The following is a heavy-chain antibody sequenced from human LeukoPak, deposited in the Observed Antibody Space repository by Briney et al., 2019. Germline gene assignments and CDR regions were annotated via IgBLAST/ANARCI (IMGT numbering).Heavy chain of an antibody. CDR1: GGSFSGYY. D-gene: IGHD3-22*01. CDR2: INHSGST. Sequence: PSETLSLTCAVYGGSFSGYYWSWIRQPPGKGLEWIGEINHSGSTNYNPSLKSRVTISVDTSKNQFSLKLSSVTAADTAVYYCARAIRITMIVNWGQGTLVTVSS. V-gene: IGHV4-34*01. CDR3: ARAIRITMIVN. J-gene: IGHJ4*02.